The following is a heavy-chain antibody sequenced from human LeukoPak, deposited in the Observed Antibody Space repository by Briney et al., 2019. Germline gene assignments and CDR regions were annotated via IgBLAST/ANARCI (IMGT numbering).Heavy chain of an antibody. CDR3: VREAGYCASVCLKSNWFDP. D-gene: IGHD2-15*01. CDR1: GFPFSNHA. V-gene: IGHV3-23*01. Sequence: GGSLRLSCAAYGFPFSNHAMSWVRQPPGKGLEWVAAISNGNTYYADSVRGRFAISRDDSKNMVYLQMNSLRDEDTALYYCVREAGYCASVCLKSNWFDPWGQGTLVTVS. CDR2: ISNGNT. J-gene: IGHJ5*02.